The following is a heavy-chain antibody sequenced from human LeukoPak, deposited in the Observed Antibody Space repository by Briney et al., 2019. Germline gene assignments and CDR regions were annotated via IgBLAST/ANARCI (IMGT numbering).Heavy chain of an antibody. J-gene: IGHJ4*02. Sequence: GRSLRLSCAASGFTFSSYAMHWVRQAPGKGLEGVAVISYDGSNKYYADSVKGRFTISRDNSKNTLYLQMNSLRAEDTAVYYCARDDHVDTAMGDIDYWDQGTLVTVSS. D-gene: IGHD5-18*01. CDR2: ISYDGSNK. V-gene: IGHV3-30-3*01. CDR3: ARDDHVDTAMGDIDY. CDR1: GFTFSSYA.